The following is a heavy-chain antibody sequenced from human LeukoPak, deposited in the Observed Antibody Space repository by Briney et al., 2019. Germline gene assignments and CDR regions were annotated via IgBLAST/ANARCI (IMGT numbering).Heavy chain of an antibody. CDR2: INHSGST. CDR3: ARDHPPAAAPGYYMDV. D-gene: IGHD6-13*01. J-gene: IGHJ6*03. CDR1: GGSFSGYY. Sequence: SETLSLTCAVYGGSFSGYYWSWIRQPPGKGLEWIGEINHSGSTNYNPSLKSRVTISVDTSKSQFSLMLRSVTAADTAVYYCARDHPPAAAPGYYMDVWGKGTTVTVSS. V-gene: IGHV4-34*01.